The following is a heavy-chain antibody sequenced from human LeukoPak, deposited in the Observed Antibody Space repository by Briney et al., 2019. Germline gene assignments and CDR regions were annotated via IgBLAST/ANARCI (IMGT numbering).Heavy chain of an antibody. V-gene: IGHV4-59*08. Sequence: SETLSLTCTVSGGSISSYYWSWIRQPPGKGLEWIGYIYYSGSTNYNPSLKSRVTISVDTPKNQFSLKLSSVTAADTAVYYCARARRDWYFDLWGRGTLVTVSS. J-gene: IGHJ2*01. CDR3: ARARRDWYFDL. CDR2: IYYSGST. CDR1: GGSISSYY.